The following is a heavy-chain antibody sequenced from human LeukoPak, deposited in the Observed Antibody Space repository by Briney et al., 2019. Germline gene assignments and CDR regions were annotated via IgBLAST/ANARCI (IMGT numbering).Heavy chain of an antibody. CDR1: GFTFSSYA. V-gene: IGHV3-30*04. D-gene: IGHD3-9*01. J-gene: IGHJ6*03. CDR2: ISYDGSNK. Sequence: PGRSLRLSCAASGFTFSSYAMHWVRQAPGKGLEWVAVISYDGSNKYYADSVKGRFTISRDNSKNTLYLQMNSLRAEDTAVYYCASRVLRYFDWPSYYYYYMDVWGKGTTVTISS. CDR3: ASRVLRYFDWPSYYYYYMDV.